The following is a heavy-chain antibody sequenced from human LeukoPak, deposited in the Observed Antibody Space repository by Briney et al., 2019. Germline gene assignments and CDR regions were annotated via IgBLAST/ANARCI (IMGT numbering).Heavy chain of an antibody. J-gene: IGHJ4*02. CDR3: AKDFRIGYSAHFDY. CDR2: IYENGGTT. V-gene: IGHV3-23*01. Sequence: GGSLRLSCVGSGFTFRSHAMSWVRQAPEKGLEFVSGIYENGGTTYYADSVKGRFSISRDNSKNTLYLQMDSLRGEGTAVYYCAKDFRIGYSAHFDYWGQGALVTVSS. CDR1: GFTFRSHA. D-gene: IGHD2-21*01.